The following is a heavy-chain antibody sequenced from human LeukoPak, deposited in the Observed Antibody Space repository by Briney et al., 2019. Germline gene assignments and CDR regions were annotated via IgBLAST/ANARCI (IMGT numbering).Heavy chain of an antibody. CDR1: GFTVSSNY. J-gene: IGHJ4*02. D-gene: IGHD3-22*01. CDR2: IYSGGST. CDR3: AKGLYQYYYDSSGYYPFDY. V-gene: IGHV3-66*01. Sequence: PGGSLRLSCAASGFTVSSNYMSWVRQAPGKGLEWVSVIYSGGSTYYADSVKGRFTISRDNSKNTLYLQMNSLRAEDTAVYYCAKGLYQYYYDSSGYYPFDYWGQGTLVTVSS.